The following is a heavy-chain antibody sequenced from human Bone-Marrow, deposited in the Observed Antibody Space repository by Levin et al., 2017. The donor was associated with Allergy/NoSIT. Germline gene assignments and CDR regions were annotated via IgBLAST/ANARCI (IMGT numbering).Heavy chain of an antibody. J-gene: IGHJ2*01. CDR2: IYYSGST. Sequence: SETLSLTCTVSGGSISSSSYYWGWIRQPPGKGLEWIGSIYYSGSTYYNPSLKSRVTISVDTSKNQFSLKLSSVTAADTAVYYCAITVTLNYWYFDLWGRGTLVTVYS. V-gene: IGHV4-39*01. D-gene: IGHD4-17*01. CDR3: AITVTLNYWYFDL. CDR1: GGSISSSSYY.